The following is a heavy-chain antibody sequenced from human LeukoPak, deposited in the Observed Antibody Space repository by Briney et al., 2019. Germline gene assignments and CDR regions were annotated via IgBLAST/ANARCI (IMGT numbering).Heavy chain of an antibody. D-gene: IGHD2-2*01. J-gene: IGHJ5*02. CDR1: GYTFTGYY. CDR2: INPNSGGI. V-gene: IGHV1-2*02. CDR3: ARDADPISLVPAANWFDP. Sequence: ASVKVSCKASGYTFTGYYMHWVRQAPGQGLEWMGWINPNSGGINYAQKFQGRVTITRDTSISTAYMELSRLRSDDTAVYYCARDADPISLVPAANWFDPWGQGTLVTVSS.